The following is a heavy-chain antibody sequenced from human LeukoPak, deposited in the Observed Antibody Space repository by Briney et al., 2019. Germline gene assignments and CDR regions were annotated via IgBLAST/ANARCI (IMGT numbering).Heavy chain of an antibody. CDR2: IRTKPNNYAT. D-gene: IGHD2-15*01. V-gene: IGHV3-73*01. CDR1: GFTFSGAA. CDR3: TTFPGAVAPEGNY. Sequence: GGSLKLSCAASGFTFSGAAIHWVRQASGKGLEWVGRIRTKPNNYATVYAASVQGRFTISRDDSKNTAYLQMSSLRTEDTALYYCTTFPGAVAPEGNYWGQGTLVSVSS. J-gene: IGHJ4*02.